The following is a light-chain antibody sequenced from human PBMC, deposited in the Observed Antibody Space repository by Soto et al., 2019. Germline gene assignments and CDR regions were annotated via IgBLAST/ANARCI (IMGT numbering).Light chain of an antibody. V-gene: IGKV3D-15*01. J-gene: IGKJ4*01. CDR2: GAS. Sequence: EIVLTQSPATLSVSPGERATLSCRASESVSSNLAWYQQKPGQAPRLLIRGASTRAAGIPARFSGSGSGTEFTLTISSLQSEDFAVYYCQHYNNWPPLTFGGGTKVEIK. CDR1: ESVSSN. CDR3: QHYNNWPPLT.